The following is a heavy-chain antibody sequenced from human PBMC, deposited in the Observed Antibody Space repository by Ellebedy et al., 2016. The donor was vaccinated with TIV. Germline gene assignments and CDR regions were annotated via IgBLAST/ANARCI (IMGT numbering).Heavy chain of an antibody. CDR1: GGSISSSTYY. Sequence: SETLSLTCTVSGGSISSSTYYWGLIRQPPGKGLEWIGTISYSGNTYYNPSLKSRVTISVDTSKNQFSLLLSSVTAADTAVYYCARDGGSSERAYFDSWGQGTLATVSS. CDR2: ISYSGNT. D-gene: IGHD6-6*01. J-gene: IGHJ4*02. CDR3: ARDGGSSERAYFDS. V-gene: IGHV4-39*07.